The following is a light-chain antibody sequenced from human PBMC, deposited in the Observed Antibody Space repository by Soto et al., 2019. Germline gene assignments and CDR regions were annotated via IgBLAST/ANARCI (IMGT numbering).Light chain of an antibody. J-gene: IGKJ5*01. CDR3: QQGYSLPIT. CDR2: ATS. V-gene: IGKV1-39*01. Sequence: DIQVTQSPSSLSASVGDRVTITCRSSQAIFTFLNWYQQKEGKAPRFLIYATSNLQSGVPSRFSGTGSGTKFTPTISSLQPEDFATYFCQQGYSLPITFGQGTRLDIK. CDR1: QAIFTF.